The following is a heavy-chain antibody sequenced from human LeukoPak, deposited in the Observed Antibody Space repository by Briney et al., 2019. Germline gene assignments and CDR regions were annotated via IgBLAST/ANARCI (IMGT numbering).Heavy chain of an antibody. CDR3: ARVAGWGLDY. J-gene: IGHJ4*02. CDR1: GFTVSSNL. Sequence: GGSLRLSCAASGFTVSSNLMSWVRQAPGGGLEWVSLLYSAGSTYYAGSVKGRFTISRDSSKNTLYLQMDSLRAEDTAVYYCARVAGWGLDYWGQGTLVTVSS. D-gene: IGHD2-21*02. V-gene: IGHV3-66*01. CDR2: LYSAGST.